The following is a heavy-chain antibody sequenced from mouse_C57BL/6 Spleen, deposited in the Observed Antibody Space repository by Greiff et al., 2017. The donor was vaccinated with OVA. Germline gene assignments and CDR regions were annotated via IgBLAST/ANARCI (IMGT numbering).Heavy chain of an antibody. CDR2: IYPGDGDT. CDR3: ARNWDEWYFDV. CDR1: GYAFSSSW. V-gene: IGHV1-82*01. Sequence: VQLKESGPELVKPGASVKISCKASGYAFSSSWMNWVKQRPGKGLEWIGRIYPGDGDTNYNGKFKGKATLTADKSSSTAYMQLSSLTSEDSAVYFCARNWDEWYFDVWGTGTTVTVSS. D-gene: IGHD4-1*01. J-gene: IGHJ1*03.